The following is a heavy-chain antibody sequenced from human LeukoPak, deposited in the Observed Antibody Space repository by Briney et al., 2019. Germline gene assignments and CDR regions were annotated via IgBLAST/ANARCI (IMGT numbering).Heavy chain of an antibody. CDR1: GFTFDDYG. D-gene: IGHD3-22*01. J-gene: IGHJ3*02. CDR2: INWNGGST. CDR3: ARAGHYYDSSGYHNAEAFDI. V-gene: IGHV3-20*04. Sequence: PGGSLRLSCAASGFTFDDYGMSLVRQAPGKGLEWVSGINWNGGSTGYADSVKGRFTISRDNAKNSLYLQMNSLRAEDTALYYCARAGHYYDSSGYHNAEAFDIWGQGTMVTVSS.